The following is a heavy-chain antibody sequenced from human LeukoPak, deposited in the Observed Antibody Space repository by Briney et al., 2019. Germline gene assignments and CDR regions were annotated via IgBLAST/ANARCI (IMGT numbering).Heavy chain of an antibody. Sequence: NHGESLKFSCKGSGYSFTDYWINWVRQMPGKGLEWVGRIDPSDSYTNYSPSFQGHVTISADKSISTAYLQWSSLKASDTAMYYCARLATANVAHYWGQGTLVTVSS. CDR3: ARLATANVAHY. V-gene: IGHV5-10-1*01. J-gene: IGHJ4*02. D-gene: IGHD2-21*02. CDR2: IDPSDSYT. CDR1: GYSFTDYW.